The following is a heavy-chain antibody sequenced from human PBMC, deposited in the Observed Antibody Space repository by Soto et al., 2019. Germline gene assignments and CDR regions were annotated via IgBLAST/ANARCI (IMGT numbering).Heavy chain of an antibody. J-gene: IGHJ3*02. V-gene: IGHV1-69*04. CDR3: ARDMGTTVTPDDAFDI. Sequence: GASVKVSCKASGGTFSSYTISWVRQAPGQGLEWMGRIIPILGIANYAQKFQGRVTITADKSTSTAYMELSSLRPEDTAVYYCARDMGTTVTPDDAFDIWGQGTMVTVSS. CDR1: GGTFSSYT. D-gene: IGHD4-17*01. CDR2: IIPILGIA.